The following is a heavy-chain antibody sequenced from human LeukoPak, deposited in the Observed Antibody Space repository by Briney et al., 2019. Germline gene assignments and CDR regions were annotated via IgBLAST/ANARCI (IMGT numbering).Heavy chain of an antibody. CDR2: ISYDGSNK. J-gene: IGHJ6*02. CDR1: GYTFTSYY. V-gene: IGHV3-30*18. Sequence: SCKASGYTFTSYYMHWVRQAPGKGLEWVAVISYDGSNKYYADSVKGRFTISRDNSKNTLYLQMNSLRAEDTAVYYCAKVLAVADNYYYYGMDVWGQGTTVTVSS. D-gene: IGHD6-19*01. CDR3: AKVLAVADNYYYYGMDV.